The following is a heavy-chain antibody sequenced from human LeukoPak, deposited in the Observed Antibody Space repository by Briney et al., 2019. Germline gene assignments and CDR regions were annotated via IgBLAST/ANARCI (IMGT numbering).Heavy chain of an antibody. J-gene: IGHJ4*02. D-gene: IGHD3-22*01. CDR1: GFTFSSYA. V-gene: IGHV3-23*01. CDR2: ISGSGGST. CDR3: AKDSMIVVVYYFDY. Sequence: GGSLRLSCAASGFTFSSYAMSWVRQAPGKGLEWVSAISGSGGSTYYADSVKSRFTISRDNSKNTLYLQMNSLRAEDTAVYYCAKDSMIVVVYYFDYWGQGTLVTVSS.